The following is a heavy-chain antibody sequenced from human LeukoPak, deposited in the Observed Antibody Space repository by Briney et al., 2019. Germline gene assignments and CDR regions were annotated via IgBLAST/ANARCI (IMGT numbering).Heavy chain of an antibody. Sequence: GGSLRLSCAASGFTFSSYSMNWVRQAPGKGLEWVSSISSSSSYIYYADSVKGRFTISRDNAKNSLYLQMNSLRAEDTAVYYCARADYGDFTFDYWGQGTLVPVSS. CDR3: ARADYGDFTFDY. D-gene: IGHD4/OR15-4a*01. V-gene: IGHV3-21*01. J-gene: IGHJ4*02. CDR2: ISSSSSYI. CDR1: GFTFSSYS.